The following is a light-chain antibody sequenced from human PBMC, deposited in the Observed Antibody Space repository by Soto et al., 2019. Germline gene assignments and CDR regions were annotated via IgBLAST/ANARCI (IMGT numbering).Light chain of an antibody. J-gene: IGLJ1*01. CDR1: SSDVGSYNL. CDR3: YSYAGENLYV. V-gene: IGLV2-23*01. Sequence: QSVLTQPASVSASPGQSITIPCTGTSSDVGSYNLVSWFQQHPGKVPKLLIYEGTKRPSGLSDHFSGSKSGTTASLTISGLQAEDEAHYYCYSYAGENLYVFGTGTKVTVL. CDR2: EGT.